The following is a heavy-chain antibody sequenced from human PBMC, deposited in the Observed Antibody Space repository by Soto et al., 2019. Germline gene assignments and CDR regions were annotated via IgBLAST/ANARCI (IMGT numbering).Heavy chain of an antibody. D-gene: IGHD2-8*01. J-gene: IGHJ4*02. CDR2: ISYDGSNK. CDR3: ARGNGPQAYYFDY. V-gene: IGHV3-30-3*01. CDR1: GFTFSSYA. Sequence: GGSLRLSCAASGFTFSSYAMHWVRQAPGKGLEWVAVISYDGSNKYYADSVKGRFTISRDNSKNTLYLQMNSLRAEDTAVYYCARGNGPQAYYFDYWGQGTLVTVSS.